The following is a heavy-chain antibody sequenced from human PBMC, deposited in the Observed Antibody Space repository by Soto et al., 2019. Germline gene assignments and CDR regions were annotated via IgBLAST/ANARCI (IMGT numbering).Heavy chain of an antibody. D-gene: IGHD4-17*01. CDR3: ARDDYGDYAVSAFDI. Sequence: ASVKVSCKASGYTFTGYYMHWVRQAPGQGLEWMGWINPNSGGTNYAQKFRGWVTMTRDTSISTAYMELSRLRSDDTAVYYCARDDYGDYAVSAFDIWGQGTMVTVSS. CDR1: GYTFTGYY. CDR2: INPNSGGT. J-gene: IGHJ3*02. V-gene: IGHV1-2*04.